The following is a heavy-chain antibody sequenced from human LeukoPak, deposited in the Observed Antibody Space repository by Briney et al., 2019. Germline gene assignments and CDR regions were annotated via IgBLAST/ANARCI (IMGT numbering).Heavy chain of an antibody. J-gene: IGHJ4*02. CDR2: IYYSGST. D-gene: IGHD4-23*01. CDR3: ATPADYGGNSGYYFDY. Sequence: SETLPLTCTVSGGSISSSSYYWGWIRQPPGKGLEWIGSIYYSGSTYYNPPLKSRVTISVDTSKNQFSLKLSSVTAADTAVYYCATPADYGGNSGYYFDYWGQGTLVTVSS. V-gene: IGHV4-39*01. CDR1: GGSISSSSYY.